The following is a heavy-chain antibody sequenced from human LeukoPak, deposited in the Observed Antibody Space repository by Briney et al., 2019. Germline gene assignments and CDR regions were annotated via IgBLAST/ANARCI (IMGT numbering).Heavy chain of an antibody. Sequence: ASVKVSCKASGYTFTSYYMHWVRQAPGQGLEWMGIINPSGGSTSYAQKFQGRVTMTTDTSTSTAYMELRSLKSDDTAVYYCARGNYDILTGTFDYWGQGTLVTVSS. CDR2: INPSGGST. V-gene: IGHV1-46*01. D-gene: IGHD3-9*01. J-gene: IGHJ4*02. CDR1: GYTFTSYY. CDR3: ARGNYDILTGTFDY.